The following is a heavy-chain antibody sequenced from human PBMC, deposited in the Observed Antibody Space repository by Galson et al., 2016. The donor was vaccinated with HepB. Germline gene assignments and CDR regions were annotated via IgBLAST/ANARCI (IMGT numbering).Heavy chain of an antibody. V-gene: IGHV3-66*01. Sequence: SLRLSCAASGFSVSSSYMSWVRRAPGKGLEWVSVIYPGGTTYLADSVKGRFTISRDNSNNMVHLQMNSLRVEDTAVYFCARDEWQLGPWYYSMDVWGQGTTVTVSS. D-gene: IGHD4-23*01. CDR2: IYPGGTT. J-gene: IGHJ6*02. CDR3: ARDEWQLGPWYYSMDV. CDR1: GFSVSSSY.